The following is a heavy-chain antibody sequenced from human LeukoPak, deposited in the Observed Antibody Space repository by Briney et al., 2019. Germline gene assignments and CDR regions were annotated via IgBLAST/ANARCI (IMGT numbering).Heavy chain of an antibody. V-gene: IGHV3-48*02. CDR1: GFTFRSYS. Sequence: RTGGSLRLSCAASGFTFRSYSMNWVRQAPGKGLEWVSYISRSSNTIIYADSVKGRFTISRDNAKNSLYLQMNSLRDEDTAVYYCAKRMQTMGSMPFDYWGQGMLVTVSS. J-gene: IGHJ4*02. CDR3: AKRMQTMGSMPFDY. D-gene: IGHD1-1*01. CDR2: ISRSSNTI.